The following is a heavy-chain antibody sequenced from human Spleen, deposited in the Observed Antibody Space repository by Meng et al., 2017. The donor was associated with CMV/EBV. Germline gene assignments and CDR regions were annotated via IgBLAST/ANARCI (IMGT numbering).Heavy chain of an antibody. CDR1: GFTFSNYA. V-gene: IGHV3-23*03. CDR3: AKEGLDCISTSCYPNRFFDL. J-gene: IGHJ2*01. CDR2: IYSGGSGT. Sequence: GESLKISCAASGFTFSNYAMSWVRQAPGKGLEWVSVIYSGGSGTHYVDSVKGRFTISRDNSKNTLYLQMNSLRAEDTAVYYCAKEGLDCISTSCYPNRFFDLWGRGTLVTVSS. D-gene: IGHD2-2*01.